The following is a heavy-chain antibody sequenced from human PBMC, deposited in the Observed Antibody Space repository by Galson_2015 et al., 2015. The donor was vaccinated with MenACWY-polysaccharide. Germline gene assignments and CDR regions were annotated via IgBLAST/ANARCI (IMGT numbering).Heavy chain of an antibody. Sequence: SLRLSCAASGFRINPYHLRWVRQAPGTGLEWVSSISNSGSETQYTVSVRGRFTISRDLAQNSLFLQMNSLGVEDTAIYYCAKDFHNYGMDGWGHGTTVIVSS. J-gene: IGHJ6*02. V-gene: IGHV3-21*01. CDR1: GFRINPYH. CDR3: AKDFHNYGMDG. CDR2: ISNSGSET. D-gene: IGHD3-3*01.